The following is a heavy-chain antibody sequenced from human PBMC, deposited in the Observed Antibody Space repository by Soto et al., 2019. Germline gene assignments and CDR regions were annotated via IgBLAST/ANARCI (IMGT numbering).Heavy chain of an antibody. CDR3: ARDKLTGDSWEAFDI. J-gene: IGHJ3*02. Sequence: EMQLLQSGGGFVRPGGSLRLSCGASDFTFSRYSLSWVRQAPGKGLEWISYIDTAGGTVYYGDSVWGRFTISRDNARNSLYLQMNSLRDEDTAVYYCARDKLTGDSWEAFDIWGQGTVVTVSS. V-gene: IGHV3-48*02. D-gene: IGHD7-27*01. CDR2: IDTAGGTV. CDR1: DFTFSRYS.